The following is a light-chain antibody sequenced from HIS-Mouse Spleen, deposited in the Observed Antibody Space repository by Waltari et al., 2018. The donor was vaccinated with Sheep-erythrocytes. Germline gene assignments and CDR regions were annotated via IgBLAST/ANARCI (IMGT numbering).Light chain of an antibody. V-gene: IGLV2-8*01. CDR2: AVS. CDR1: SSDVGGYNY. Sequence: QSALTQPPSASGSPGQSVTISCTGTSSDVGGYNYVSWYQQHPGKVPKLMIFAVSKRPSGVPDRFYGSKSGNTASLTVSGLQAEDEADYYCSSYAGSNNLVFGGGTKLTVL. CDR3: SSYAGSNNLV. J-gene: IGLJ2*01.